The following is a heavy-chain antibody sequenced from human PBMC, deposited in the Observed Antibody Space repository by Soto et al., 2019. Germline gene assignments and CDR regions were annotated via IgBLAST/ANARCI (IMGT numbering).Heavy chain of an antibody. D-gene: IGHD4-17*01. CDR3: ARHSTVTTYYGMDV. Sequence: QVQLVQSGAEVRKPGASVKVSCEASDNSFSSYGISWVRQAPGQGLEWMAWFSAYNDDTTYAQNFQGRVTLTTDTATTTAYMELRSLRSDDTAVYDCARHSTVTTYYGMDVWGQGTTVTVSS. J-gene: IGHJ6*02. CDR2: FSAYNDDT. V-gene: IGHV1-18*01. CDR1: DNSFSSYG.